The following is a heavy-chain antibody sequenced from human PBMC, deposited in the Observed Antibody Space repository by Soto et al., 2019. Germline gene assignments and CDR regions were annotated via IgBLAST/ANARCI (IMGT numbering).Heavy chain of an antibody. CDR2: IKTDGTST. CDR1: GFTFSRHW. Sequence: EVQLVESGGGLVQPGGSLTLSCAASGFTFSRHWMHWVRQAPGKGLVWVSRIKTDGTSTSYADSVKGRFTISRDNAKNTLGLQMSSLTAEDTAVYYCARDMRAVPWYGGVSSAFDIWGQGTVVTVSS. V-gene: IGHV3-74*01. CDR3: ARDMRAVPWYGGVSSAFDI. D-gene: IGHD3-10*01. J-gene: IGHJ3*02.